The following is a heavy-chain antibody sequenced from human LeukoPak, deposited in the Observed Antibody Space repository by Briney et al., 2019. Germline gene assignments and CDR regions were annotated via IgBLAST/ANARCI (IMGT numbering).Heavy chain of an antibody. D-gene: IGHD2-2*01. CDR2: ISGNNGNT. Sequence: SVKVSCKASAGTFSSYAISWVRQAPGQGNEWMGWISGNNGNTNYAQKFQGRVTMTTETSTSTAYMELRSLRSDDTAVYYCARELVVPAAMRGYYYYYGMDVWGQGTTVTVSS. J-gene: IGHJ6*02. CDR1: AGTFSSYA. CDR3: ARELVVPAAMRGYYYYYGMDV. V-gene: IGHV1-18*01.